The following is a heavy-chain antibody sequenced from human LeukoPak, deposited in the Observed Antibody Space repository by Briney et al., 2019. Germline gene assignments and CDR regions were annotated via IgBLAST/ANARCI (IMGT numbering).Heavy chain of an antibody. CDR3: ANDLLTRYCSSTSCLNYGMDV. Sequence: GGSLRLSCAASGFTFSSYAMSWVRQAPGKGLEWVSAISGSGGSTYYADSVKGRFTISRDNSKNTLYLQMNSLRAEDTAVYYCANDLLTRYCSSTSCLNYGMDVWGQGTTVTVSS. V-gene: IGHV3-23*01. CDR1: GFTFSSYA. D-gene: IGHD2-2*01. J-gene: IGHJ6*02. CDR2: ISGSGGST.